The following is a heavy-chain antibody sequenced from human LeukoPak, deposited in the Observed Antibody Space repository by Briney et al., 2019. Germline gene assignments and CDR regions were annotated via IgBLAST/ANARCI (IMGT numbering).Heavy chain of an antibody. V-gene: IGHV4-30-4*08. CDR2: IYYSGST. CDR1: GGSISSGDYY. D-gene: IGHD5-12*01. J-gene: IGHJ5*02. CDR3: ARGLRRANWFDP. Sequence: SETLSLTCTVSGGSISSGDYYWSWIRQPPGKGLEWIGYIYYSGSTYYNPSLKSRVTISVDTSKNQFSLKLSSVTAADTAVYYCARGLRRANWFDPWGQGTLVTVSS.